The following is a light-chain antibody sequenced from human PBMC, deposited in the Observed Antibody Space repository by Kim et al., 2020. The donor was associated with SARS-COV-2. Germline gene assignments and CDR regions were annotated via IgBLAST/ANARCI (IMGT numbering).Light chain of an antibody. CDR3: QSYDSSLSIVV. V-gene: IGLV1-40*01. CDR1: SSNIGADYD. J-gene: IGLJ2*01. CDR2: GDN. Sequence: QRVTISCTGSSSNIGADYDVPWYEQLPGTAPKLLIYGDNNRPSGVPDRFSGSKSDTSASLAITGLQAEDEADYYCQSYDSSLSIVVFGGGTQLTVL.